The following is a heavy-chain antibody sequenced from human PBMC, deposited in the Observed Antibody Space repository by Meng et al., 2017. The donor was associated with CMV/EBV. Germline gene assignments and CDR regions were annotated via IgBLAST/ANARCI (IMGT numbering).Heavy chain of an antibody. Sequence: GGSLRLSCAASGFTFSSYWMSWVRQAPGKGLEWVGRIKSKTDGGTTDYAAPVKGRFTISRDDSKNTLYLQMNSLKTEDTAVYYCTTGRATVTGYYYYGMDVWGQGTTVTVSS. CDR2: IKSKTDGGTT. V-gene: IGHV3-15*01. CDR1: GFTFSSYW. D-gene: IGHD4-17*01. J-gene: IGHJ6*02. CDR3: TTGRATVTGYYYYGMDV.